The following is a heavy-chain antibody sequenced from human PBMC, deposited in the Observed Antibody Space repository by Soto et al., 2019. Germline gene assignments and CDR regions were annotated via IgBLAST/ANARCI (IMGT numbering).Heavy chain of an antibody. D-gene: IGHD1-26*01. CDR1: GYTFTSYG. J-gene: IGHJ5*02. CDR2: ISAYNGNT. V-gene: IGHV1-18*01. CDR3: ARVVGALGHWFDP. Sequence: QVQLVQSGGEVKKPGASVKVSCKASGYTFTSYGISWVRQAPGQGLEWMGRISAYNGNTNYAQKLQGRLTMTTDTSASTGYMGLRSLRSDDTAVYYCARVVGALGHWFDPWGQGTLVTVSS.